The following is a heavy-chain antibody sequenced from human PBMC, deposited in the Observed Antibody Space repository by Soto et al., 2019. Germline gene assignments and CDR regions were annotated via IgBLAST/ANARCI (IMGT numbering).Heavy chain of an antibody. Sequence: PGGSLRLSCAASGFTFSSYAMSWVRQAPGKGLEWVSAISGSGGSTYYADSVKGRFAISRDNSKNTLYLQMNSLRAEDTAVYYCAKAPLGYCTNGVCYYFDYWGQGTLVTVSS. D-gene: IGHD2-8*01. CDR1: GFTFSSYA. J-gene: IGHJ4*02. V-gene: IGHV3-23*01. CDR2: ISGSGGST. CDR3: AKAPLGYCTNGVCYYFDY.